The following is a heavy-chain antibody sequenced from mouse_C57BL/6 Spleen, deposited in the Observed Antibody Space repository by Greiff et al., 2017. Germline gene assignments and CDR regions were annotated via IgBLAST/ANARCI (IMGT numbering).Heavy chain of an antibody. CDR1: GFTFSDYY. Sequence: EVKLVESEGGLVQPGSSMKLSCTASGFTFSDYYMAWVRQVPEKGLEWVANINYDGSSTYYLDSLKSRFIISRDNAKNILYLQMSSLKSEDTATYYCARDSYYSNYDYYAMDYWGQGTSVTVSS. J-gene: IGHJ4*01. CDR2: INYDGSST. V-gene: IGHV5-16*01. CDR3: ARDSYYSNYDYYAMDY. D-gene: IGHD2-5*01.